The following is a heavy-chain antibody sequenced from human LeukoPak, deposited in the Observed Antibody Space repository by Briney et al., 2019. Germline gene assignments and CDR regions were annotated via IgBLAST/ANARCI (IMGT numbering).Heavy chain of an antibody. V-gene: IGHV4-39*01. CDR3: ARPGKVAGGPGNWFDP. CDR1: GGSISTRDYY. CDR2: IYSSGIT. Sequence: PSETLSLTCTISGGSISTRDYYWGWIRQPPGKGLEWIGSIYSSGITYYSPSLKSRVTIFVDTPKNQFSLTLSSVTAADTAVYYCARPGKVAGGPGNWFDPWGQGTLVTVSS. J-gene: IGHJ5*02. D-gene: IGHD6-19*01.